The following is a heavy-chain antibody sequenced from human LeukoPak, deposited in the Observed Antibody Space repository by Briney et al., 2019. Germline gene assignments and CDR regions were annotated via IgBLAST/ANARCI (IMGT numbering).Heavy chain of an antibody. V-gene: IGHV1-24*01. D-gene: IGHD4-17*01. Sequence: ASVKVSCKVSGYTLTELSMHWVRQAPGKGLEWMGGFDPEDGETIYAQKFQGRVTMTEDTSTDTAYMELSSLRSEDTAVYYCATQFLYDYGDYGGFDYWGQGTLVTVSS. CDR1: GYTLTELS. CDR2: FDPEDGET. J-gene: IGHJ4*02. CDR3: ATQFLYDYGDYGGFDY.